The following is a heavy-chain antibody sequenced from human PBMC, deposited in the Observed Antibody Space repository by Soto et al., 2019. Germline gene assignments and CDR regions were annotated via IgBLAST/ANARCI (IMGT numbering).Heavy chain of an antibody. D-gene: IGHD3-22*01. CDR2: ISGSGYST. CDR3: ANAPYYYDSSGYYYTAFDI. Sequence: GGSLRLSWAASGFTFTSYALSWVRQAPGKGLEWVSAISGSGYSTYYAESVKGRFTISRDNSTNTLYLQMNSLRAEDTDVYYCANAPYYYDSSGYYYTAFDIWGPGTMVTVSS. CDR1: GFTFTSYA. J-gene: IGHJ3*02. V-gene: IGHV3-23*01.